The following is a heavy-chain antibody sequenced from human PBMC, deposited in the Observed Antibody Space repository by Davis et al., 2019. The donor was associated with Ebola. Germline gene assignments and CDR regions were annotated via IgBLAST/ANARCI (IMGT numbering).Heavy chain of an antibody. CDR1: GYNFISYW. CDR2: LYPGDSVT. V-gene: IGHV5-51*01. J-gene: IGHJ6*02. CDR3: ARHSSRGEGIDV. D-gene: IGHD2-21*01. Sequence: GGSLRLSCKGSGYNFISYWISWVRQMPGQGLEWMGTLYPGDSVTDSIRTYSPSFQGQVTMSVDKSISSAYLQWTSLKASDTAMYYCARHSSRGEGIDVWGQGTMVAVS.